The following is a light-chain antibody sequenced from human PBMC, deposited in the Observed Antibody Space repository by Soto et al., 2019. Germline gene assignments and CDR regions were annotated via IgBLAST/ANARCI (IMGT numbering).Light chain of an antibody. Sequence: QSALTQPASVSGSPGQSITISCTGTSSDVGGYNYVSWYQQHPGKAPKLMIYEVSDRPSGVSNRFSGSKSGNTASLTISGLQAEDEDDYYCSSYTTSSPVVFGGGTKLTAL. J-gene: IGLJ2*01. CDR1: SSDVGGYNY. CDR3: SSYTTSSPVV. CDR2: EVS. V-gene: IGLV2-14*01.